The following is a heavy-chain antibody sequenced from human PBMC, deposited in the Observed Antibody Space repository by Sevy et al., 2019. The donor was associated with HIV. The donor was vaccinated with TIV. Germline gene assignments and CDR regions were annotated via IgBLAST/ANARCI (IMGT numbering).Heavy chain of an antibody. J-gene: IGHJ4*01. CDR2: INTDNGNT. Sequence: ASVKVSCKTSGYTFINYAIHWVRQAPGQRLEWMVWINTDNGNTKYSPKFQDRVTITRDTSASTAYMELSSLTSEDTAMFYCARDFPTYCGGDCYFDYWGQEPWSPSPQ. CDR3: ARDFPTYCGGDCYFDY. CDR1: GYTFINYA. V-gene: IGHV1-3*04. D-gene: IGHD2-21*02.